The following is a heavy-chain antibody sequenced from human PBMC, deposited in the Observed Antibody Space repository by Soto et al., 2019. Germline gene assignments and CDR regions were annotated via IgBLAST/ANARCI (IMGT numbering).Heavy chain of an antibody. CDR1: GFTFSSYA. CDR3: ARDLGAAAGSVHYYGMYV. Sequence: PGGSLRLSCAASGFTFSSYAMHWVRQAPGKGLEWVAVISYDGSNKYYADSVKGRFTISRDNSKNTLYLQMNSLRAEDTAVYYCARDLGAAAGSVHYYGMYVWGQGTTVPVSS. CDR2: ISYDGSNK. J-gene: IGHJ6*02. V-gene: IGHV3-30-3*01. D-gene: IGHD6-13*01.